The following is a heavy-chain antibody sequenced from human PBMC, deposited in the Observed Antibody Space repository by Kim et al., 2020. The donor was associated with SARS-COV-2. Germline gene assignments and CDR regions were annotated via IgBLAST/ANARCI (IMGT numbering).Heavy chain of an antibody. D-gene: IGHD6-13*01. J-gene: IGHJ4*02. V-gene: IGHV7-4-1*02. CDR1: GYTFTSYA. CDR3: ASSVSSSWQPRAWDFDY. Sequence: ASVKVSCKASGYTFTSYAMNWVRQAPGQGLEWMGWINTNTGNPTYAQGFTGRFVFSLDTSVSTAYLQISSLKAEDTAVYYCASSVSSSWQPRAWDFDYWGQGTLVTVSS. CDR2: INTNTGNP.